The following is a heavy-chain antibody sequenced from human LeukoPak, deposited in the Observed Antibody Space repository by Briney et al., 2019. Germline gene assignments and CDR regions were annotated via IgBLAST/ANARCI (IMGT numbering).Heavy chain of an antibody. CDR3: AGYSGSDWGLVDY. J-gene: IGHJ4*02. V-gene: IGHV4-39*01. D-gene: IGHD1-26*01. CDR2: IYYSGST. Sequence: PSETLSLTCTVSGGSISSSSYYWGWIRQPPGKGLEWIGSIYYSGSTYYNPSLKSRVTISVDTSKNQFSVKLSSVTAADTAVYYCAGYSGSDWGLVDYWGQGTLVTVSS. CDR1: GGSISSSSYY.